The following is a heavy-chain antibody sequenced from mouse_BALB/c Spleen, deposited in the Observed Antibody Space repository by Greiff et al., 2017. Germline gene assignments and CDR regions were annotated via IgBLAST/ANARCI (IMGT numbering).Heavy chain of an antibody. CDR3: AYYGPWFAY. D-gene: IGHD2-1*01. V-gene: IGHV3-2*02. CDR2: ISYSGST. J-gene: IGHJ3*01. CDR1: GYSITSDYA. Sequence: EVKLQESGPGLVKPSQSLSLTCTVTGYSITSDYAWNWIRQFPGNKLEWMGYISYSGSTSYNPSLKSRISITRDTSKNQFFLQLNSVTTEDTATYYCAYYGPWFAYWGQGTLVTVSA.